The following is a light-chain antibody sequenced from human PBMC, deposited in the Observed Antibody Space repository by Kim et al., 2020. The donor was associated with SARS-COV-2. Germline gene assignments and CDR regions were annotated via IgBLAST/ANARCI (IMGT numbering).Light chain of an antibody. CDR3: QSLDSRLSGLYV. CDR1: NSNIGAGFD. CDR2: GNS. V-gene: IGLV1-40*01. Sequence: QSVLTQPPSLSGAPGQRVTISCTGSNSNIGAGFDVHWYQQLPGTAPKLLIYGNSNRPSEVPDRFSGSKSGASASLAITGLQPEDEADYYCQSLDSRLSGLYVFGTGTKVTVL. J-gene: IGLJ1*01.